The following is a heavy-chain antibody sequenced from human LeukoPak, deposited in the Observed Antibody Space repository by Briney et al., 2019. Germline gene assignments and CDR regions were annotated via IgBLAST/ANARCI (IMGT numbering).Heavy chain of an antibody. D-gene: IGHD3-22*01. CDR2: ISSSSSTI. Sequence: GGTLRLSCVASGLTFSSYSMNWVRQAPGKGLEWVSNISSSSSTIYYADPVKGRFTISRDNAKNSLYLQMNSLRDEDTAVYYCARVGFTMKYYFDYWGQGTLVTVSS. J-gene: IGHJ4*02. CDR3: ARVGFTMKYYFDY. V-gene: IGHV3-48*02. CDR1: GLTFSSYS.